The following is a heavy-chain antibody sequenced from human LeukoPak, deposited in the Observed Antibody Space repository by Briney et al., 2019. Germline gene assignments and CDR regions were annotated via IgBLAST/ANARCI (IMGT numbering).Heavy chain of an antibody. CDR3: ARFTPQGYGWGGYNRFDP. D-gene: IGHD3-16*01. Sequence: PSETLSLTCTVSGGSISSSSCYWGWIRQPPGKGLEWIGSIYYSGSTYYNPSLKSRVTISVDTSKNQFSLNLTSVTAADTAVYYCARFTPQGYGWGGYNRFDPWGQGTLVTVSS. V-gene: IGHV4-39*07. CDR2: IYYSGST. J-gene: IGHJ5*02. CDR1: GGSISSSSCY.